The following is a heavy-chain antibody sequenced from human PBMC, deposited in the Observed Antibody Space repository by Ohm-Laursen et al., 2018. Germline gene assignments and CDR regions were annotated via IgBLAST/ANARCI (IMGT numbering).Heavy chain of an antibody. Sequence: GASVKVSCKVSGYTFTGYYMHWVRQAPGQGLEWIGWVSVYNGDTMYAKSVQGRVTMTRDISTSTAFMELRSLRSDDTAVYYCANGLESLNWWGHGTLVTVSA. D-gene: IGHD3/OR15-3a*01. CDR2: VSVYNGDT. V-gene: IGHV1-18*04. CDR1: GYTFTGYY. J-gene: IGHJ4*01. CDR3: ANGLESLNW.